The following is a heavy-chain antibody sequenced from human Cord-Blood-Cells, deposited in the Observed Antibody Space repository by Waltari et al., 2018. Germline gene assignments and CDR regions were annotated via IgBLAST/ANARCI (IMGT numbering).Heavy chain of an antibody. Sequence: QVQLQQWGAGLLKPSETLSLTCAVYGWSFSGYYWSWIRQPPGKGLEWIGEINHSGSTNYNPSLKSRVTISVDTSKNQFSLKLSSVTAADTAVYYCARGPYDSSGYYFYYWGQGTLVTVSS. J-gene: IGHJ4*02. CDR3: ARGPYDSSGYYFYY. CDR2: INHSGST. CDR1: GWSFSGYY. D-gene: IGHD3-22*01. V-gene: IGHV4-34*01.